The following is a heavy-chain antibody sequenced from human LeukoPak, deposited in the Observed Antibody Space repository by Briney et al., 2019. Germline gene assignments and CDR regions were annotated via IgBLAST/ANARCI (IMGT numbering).Heavy chain of an antibody. D-gene: IGHD1-26*01. CDR1: GGSFSGYY. J-gene: IGHJ5*02. Sequence: PSETLSLTCAVYGGSFSGYYWSWIRQPPGKGLEWMGEINHSGSTNYNPSLKSRVTISVDTSKNQFSLKLTSVTAADTAVYYGARGDVGATAVPFDPWGQGTLVTVSS. CDR2: INHSGST. CDR3: ARGDVGATAVPFDP. V-gene: IGHV4-34*01.